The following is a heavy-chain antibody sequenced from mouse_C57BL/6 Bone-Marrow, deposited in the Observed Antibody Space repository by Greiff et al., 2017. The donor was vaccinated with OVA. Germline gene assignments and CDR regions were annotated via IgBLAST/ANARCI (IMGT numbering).Heavy chain of an antibody. J-gene: IGHJ2*01. Sequence: EVKLMESEGGLVQPGSSMKLSCTASGFTFSDYYMAWVRQVPEKGLEWVANINYDGSSTYYLDSLKSRFIISRDNAKNILYLQMSSLNSEDTATYYCARAPIYYGYDEEFLYFDYWGQGTTLTVSS. D-gene: IGHD2-2*01. CDR3: ARAPIYYGYDEEFLYFDY. V-gene: IGHV5-16*01. CDR1: GFTFSDYY. CDR2: INYDGSST.